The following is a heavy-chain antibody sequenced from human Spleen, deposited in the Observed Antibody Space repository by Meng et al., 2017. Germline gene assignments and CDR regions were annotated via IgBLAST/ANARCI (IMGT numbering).Heavy chain of an antibody. J-gene: IGHJ5*02. CDR3: ARDLEGSWFP. V-gene: IGHV1-69*01. D-gene: IGHD6-13*01. CDR1: GGPFSSYA. Sequence: QVRLWRSGAGVQKPGSSVKVSCKASGGPFSSYAISWVRQAPGQGLEWMGGIIPIFGTANYAQKFQGRVTITADESTSTAYMELSSLRSEDTAVYYCARDLEGSWFPWGQGTLVTVSS. CDR2: IIPIFGTA.